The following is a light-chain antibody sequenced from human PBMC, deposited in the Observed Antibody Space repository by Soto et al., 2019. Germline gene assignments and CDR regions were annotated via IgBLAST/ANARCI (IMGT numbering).Light chain of an antibody. J-gene: IGLJ2*01. CDR1: SSSIGSNT. CDR2: TDD. V-gene: IGLV1-44*01. Sequence: QSVLTQPPSASGTPGQRVIISCSGSSSSIGSNTVIWYRQHPGTAPTVLIYTDDQRPSGVPARFSGSRSGTSASLAISGLQSEDEADYYCAAWDDSLNSVIFGGGTKLTVL. CDR3: AAWDDSLNSVI.